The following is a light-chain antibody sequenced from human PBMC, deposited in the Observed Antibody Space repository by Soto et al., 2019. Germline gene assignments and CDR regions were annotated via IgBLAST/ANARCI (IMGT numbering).Light chain of an antibody. Sequence: QSALTQPASVSGSPGQSITISCTGTSSDVGGYDYVSWYQQHSGKAPKLMIFDVSSRPSGVSNRFSGPKSGNTASLTISGLQAEDEADYYCNSFTSSSTLVFGTGTKVTVL. CDR1: SSDVGGYDY. V-gene: IGLV2-14*03. J-gene: IGLJ1*01. CDR2: DVS. CDR3: NSFTSSSTLV.